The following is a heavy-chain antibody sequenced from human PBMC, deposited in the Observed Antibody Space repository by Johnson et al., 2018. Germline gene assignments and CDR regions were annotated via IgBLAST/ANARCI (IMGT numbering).Heavy chain of an antibody. J-gene: IGHJ6*03. CDR2: ISSSSSYI. Sequence: EVQLVESGGGLVKPGGSLRLSCAASGFTFSTYSMNWVRQAPGKGLEWVSSISSSSSYIYYADSVKGRFTISRDNAENSLYLQINSLGAEDTAVYYCAREGAYYSNYDYYMDVWGKGTTVTVSS. CDR1: GFTFSTYS. D-gene: IGHD4-11*01. CDR3: AREGAYYSNYDYYMDV. V-gene: IGHV3-21*01.